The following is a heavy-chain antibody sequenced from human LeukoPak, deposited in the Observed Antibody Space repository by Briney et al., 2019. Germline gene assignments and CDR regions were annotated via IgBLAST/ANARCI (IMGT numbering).Heavy chain of an antibody. V-gene: IGHV3-23*01. CDR3: ARQQRIRHCSEGVCTEGYFDY. J-gene: IGHJ4*02. CDR2: LSRGGSTT. D-gene: IGHD2-15*01. Sequence: GGSLRLSCAGTGFASNMFAIDWVRQAPGKGLEWVSGLSRGGSTTNYADSVKGRFTISRDKSQNSVFLQLNSLRPEDTAVYYCARQQRIRHCSEGVCTEGYFDYWGQGTLVTVSS. CDR1: GFASNMFA.